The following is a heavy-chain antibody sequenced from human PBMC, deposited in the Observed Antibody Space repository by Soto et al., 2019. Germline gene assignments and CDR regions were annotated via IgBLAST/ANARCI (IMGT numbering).Heavy chain of an antibody. J-gene: IGHJ4*02. CDR1: GGTSNS. D-gene: IGHD3-16*01. V-gene: IGHV1-69*08. Sequence: QVQPVQSGAEVKKPGSSVRVSCKTSGGTSNSVSWVRQAPGQGLEGMGRNITSLGEATYAQKFQGRVTITADRSTNTVYMDFTSLRYEDTAVYFYAREGGLYSTDYWGQGTLVTVS. CDR2: NITSLGEA. CDR3: AREGGLYSTDY.